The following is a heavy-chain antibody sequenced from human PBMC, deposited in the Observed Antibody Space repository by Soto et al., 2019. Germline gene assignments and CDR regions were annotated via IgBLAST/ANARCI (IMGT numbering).Heavy chain of an antibody. CDR1: GFTFSDYY. V-gene: IGHV3-11*01. CDR3: ARLDGNSYDSSGYYYYYYGMDV. J-gene: IGHJ6*02. Sequence: QVQLVESGGGLVKPGGSLRLSCAASGFTFSDYYMSWIRQAPGKGLEWVSYISSSGSTIYYADSVKGRFTISRDNAKNSLYPQMDSLGAEDTAVYYCARLDGNSYDSSGYYYYYYGMDVWGQGTTVTVSS. CDR2: ISSSGSTI. D-gene: IGHD3-22*01.